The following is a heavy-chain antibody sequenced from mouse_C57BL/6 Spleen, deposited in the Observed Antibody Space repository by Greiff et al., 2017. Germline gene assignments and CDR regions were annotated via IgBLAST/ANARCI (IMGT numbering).Heavy chain of an antibody. CDR2: ISDGGSYT. Sequence: EVKLVESGGGLVKPGGSLKLSCAASGFTFSSYAMSWVRQTPEKRLEWVATISDGGSYTYYPDNVKGRFTISRDNAKNNLYLQMSHLKSEDTAMYYCAREGQLRLPFDYWGQGTTLTVSS. CDR3: AREGQLRLPFDY. D-gene: IGHD3-2*02. V-gene: IGHV5-4*01. CDR1: GFTFSSYA. J-gene: IGHJ2*01.